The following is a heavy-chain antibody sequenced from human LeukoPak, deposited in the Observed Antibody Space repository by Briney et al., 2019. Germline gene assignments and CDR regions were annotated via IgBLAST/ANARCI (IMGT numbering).Heavy chain of an antibody. V-gene: IGHV3-21*01. CDR1: GFTFSAYS. J-gene: IGHJ3*02. Sequence: GGSLRLSCAASGFTFSAYSMNWVRQAPGKGLEWVSSISRSSSDIYYADSVKGRFTISRDNAKNSLYLQMNSLRVDDTAVYYCARDGLGYYDTRGAFDIWGQGTMVTVSS. CDR2: ISRSSSDI. D-gene: IGHD3-22*01. CDR3: ARDGLGYYDTRGAFDI.